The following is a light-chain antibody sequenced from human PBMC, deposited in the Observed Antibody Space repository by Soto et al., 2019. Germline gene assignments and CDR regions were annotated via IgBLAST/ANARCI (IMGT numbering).Light chain of an antibody. Sequence: LVLTQSPATLSLSPGERATLSCRASQTVRSRLAWYQQKPGQGPRLLIYDASNRATGIPARFSGSGSGTDFTLTISSLEPEDFAVYYCQQWRTFGQGTKVDIK. CDR3: QQWRT. CDR1: QTVRSR. V-gene: IGKV3-11*01. CDR2: DAS. J-gene: IGKJ1*01.